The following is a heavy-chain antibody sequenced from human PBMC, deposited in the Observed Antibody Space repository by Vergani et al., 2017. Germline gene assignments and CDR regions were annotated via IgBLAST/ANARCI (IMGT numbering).Heavy chain of an antibody. J-gene: IGHJ6*03. CDR1: GFTFSSYA. V-gene: IGHV3-30-3*01. D-gene: IGHD6-6*01. Sequence: QVQLVESGGGVVQPGRSLRLSCAASGFTFSSYAMHWVRQAPGKGLEWVAVISYDGSNKYYADSVKGRFTISRDNSKNTLYLQMNSLRAEDTAVYYCARENTGIAARPNLHYYYYYMDVWGKG. CDR3: ARENTGIAARPNLHYYYYYMDV. CDR2: ISYDGSNK.